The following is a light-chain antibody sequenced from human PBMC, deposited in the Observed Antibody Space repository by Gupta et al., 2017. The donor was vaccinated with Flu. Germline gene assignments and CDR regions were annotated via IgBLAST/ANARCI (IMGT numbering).Light chain of an antibody. CDR2: DVN. CDR3: SSYGGPKV. Sequence: QSALTQPPSASGSPGQSVAISCTGTSSNVGGYNYVSWYQQHPGKAPKLIIFDVNKRPSGAPDRFSGSKSGNTASLTVSGLQTEDEADYYCSSYGGPKVFGGGTKLTVL. CDR1: SSNVGGYNY. J-gene: IGLJ3*02. V-gene: IGLV2-8*01.